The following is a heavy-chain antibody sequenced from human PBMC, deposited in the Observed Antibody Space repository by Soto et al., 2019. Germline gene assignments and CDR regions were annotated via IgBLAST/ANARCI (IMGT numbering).Heavy chain of an antibody. V-gene: IGHV4-59*01. CDR2: IYFSGVA. CDR1: GASITDSY. CDR3: ARGDSDLAVSEAAY. D-gene: IGHD2-15*01. Sequence: SETLCLTCTVAGASITDSYWSWIRQPPEKGLEWIGYIYFSGVATYNPSLKSRATMSRDTSKTEFTLKLTSVTAADTAIYYCARGDSDLAVSEAAYWGQGTLVTV. J-gene: IGHJ1*01.